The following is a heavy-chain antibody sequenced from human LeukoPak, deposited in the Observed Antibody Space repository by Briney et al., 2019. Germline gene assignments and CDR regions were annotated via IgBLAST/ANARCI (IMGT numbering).Heavy chain of an antibody. Sequence: GGSLRLSCAGSGFTPSNCGMSWVRQAPGKGLEWVSGISGSGGSTYYADSVKGRFTISRDNSKSTLYLQMNSLRAEDTATYYCAARPTSEAVAPSDFWGQGTLVTVSP. J-gene: IGHJ4*02. CDR1: GFTPSNCG. CDR2: ISGSGGST. D-gene: IGHD6-19*01. V-gene: IGHV3-23*01. CDR3: AARPTSEAVAPSDF.